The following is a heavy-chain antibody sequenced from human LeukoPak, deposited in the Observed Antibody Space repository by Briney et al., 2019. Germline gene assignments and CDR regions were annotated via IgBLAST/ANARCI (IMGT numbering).Heavy chain of an antibody. J-gene: IGHJ6*03. V-gene: IGHV1-46*01. CDR1: GYTFTSYY. Sequence: ASVKVSCKASGYTFTSYYMHWVRQAPGQGLEWMGIINPSGGSTSYAQKFQGRVTMTRDTSTSTAYMELSSLRSEDTAVYYCARGLPRHGLYDEYYMDVWGKGTTVTVSS. CDR2: INPSGGST. CDR3: ARGLPRHGLYDEYYMDV. D-gene: IGHD2-8*01.